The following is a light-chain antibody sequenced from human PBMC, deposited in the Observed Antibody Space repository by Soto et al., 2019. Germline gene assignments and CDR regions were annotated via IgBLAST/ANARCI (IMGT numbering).Light chain of an antibody. CDR3: HQRRNLPWLN. Sequence: EIVLTQSPATLSLSPGERATLSCRASQSVNKYLAWYQQRPGQAPRLLIYDVSNRATGIPARFSGSGSGTDFTLTISSLEPEDSAVDFCHQRRNLPWLNFGGGNRCEIK. CDR1: QSVNKY. CDR2: DVS. J-gene: IGKJ4*01. V-gene: IGKV3-11*01.